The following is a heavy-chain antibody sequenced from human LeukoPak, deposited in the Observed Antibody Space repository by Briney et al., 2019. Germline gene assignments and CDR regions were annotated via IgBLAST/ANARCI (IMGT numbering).Heavy chain of an antibody. CDR3: ARSQGGSSRYYFDY. CDR2: IYSGGST. CDR1: GFTVSSNY. J-gene: IGHJ4*02. D-gene: IGHD1-26*01. Sequence: GGSLRLSCAASGFTVSSNYMSWVRQAPGKGLEWVSVIYSGGSTYYADSVKGRFTISRDNSKNTLYLQMNSLRAEDTAVYYCARSQGGSSRYYFDYWGQGTLVTVSS. V-gene: IGHV3-53*01.